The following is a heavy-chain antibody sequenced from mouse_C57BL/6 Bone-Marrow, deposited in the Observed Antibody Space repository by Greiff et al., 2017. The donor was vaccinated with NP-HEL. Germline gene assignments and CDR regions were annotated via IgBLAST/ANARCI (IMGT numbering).Heavy chain of an antibody. J-gene: IGHJ4*01. CDR2: IDPSDSYT. V-gene: IGHV1-69*01. D-gene: IGHD1-1*01. CDR3: AREGYYGSDAMDY. CDR1: GSTFTSSW. Sequence: QVQLQQPGAELVMPGASVKLSCKASGSTFTSSWMHWVKQRPGQGLEWIGEIDPSDSYTNYNQKFKGKSTLTVDKSSSTAYMQLSSLTSEDSAVYYCAREGYYGSDAMDYWGQGTSVTVSS.